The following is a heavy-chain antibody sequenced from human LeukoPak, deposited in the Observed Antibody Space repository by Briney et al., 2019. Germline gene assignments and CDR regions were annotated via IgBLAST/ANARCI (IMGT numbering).Heavy chain of an antibody. CDR2: ISSSSSYI. CDR1: GFTFSSYS. D-gene: IGHD7-27*01. V-gene: IGHV3-21*01. CDR3: ARVATNAGASDY. J-gene: IGHJ4*02. Sequence: GGSLRHSCAASGFTFSSYSMNWVRQAPGKGLEWVSSISSSSSYIYYADSVKGRFTISRDNAKNSLYLQMNSLRAEDTAVYYCARVATNAGASDYWGQGTLVTVSS.